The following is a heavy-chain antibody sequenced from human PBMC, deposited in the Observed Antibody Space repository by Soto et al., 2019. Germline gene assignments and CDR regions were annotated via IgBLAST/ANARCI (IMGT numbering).Heavy chain of an antibody. CDR2: IIPQFPTP. CDR1: GGIFRSNA. Sequence: QVPLVQSGAEVRKPGSSVKVSCKSSGGIFRSNAISWVRQAPGQGLEWMGAIIPQFPTPYYAQKFQGRVTITADESTSTACMALNSLRSDDTDVYFCARDAADTPMVYWGQGTLLSVSS. D-gene: IGHD5-18*01. J-gene: IGHJ4*02. CDR3: ARDAADTPMVY. V-gene: IGHV1-69*01.